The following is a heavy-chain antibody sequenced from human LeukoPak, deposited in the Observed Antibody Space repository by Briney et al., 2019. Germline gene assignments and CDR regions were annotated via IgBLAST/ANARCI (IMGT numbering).Heavy chain of an antibody. CDR1: GYSISSGYY. CDR2: IYHGGNT. D-gene: IGHD3-10*01. Sequence: SETLSLTCTVSGYSISSGYYCGWIRQPPGKGLEWIGSIYHGGNTYYNPSLKSRVTISVDTSKNQFSLKLSSVTAADTAVYYCARDRGYYGSGSYSGADYWGQGTLVTVSS. V-gene: IGHV4-38-2*02. CDR3: ARDRGYYGSGSYSGADY. J-gene: IGHJ4*02.